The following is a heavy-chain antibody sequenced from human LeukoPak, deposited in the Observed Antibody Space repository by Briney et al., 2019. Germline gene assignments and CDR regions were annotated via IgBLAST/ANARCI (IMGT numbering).Heavy chain of an antibody. CDR2: VSYSGST. J-gene: IGHJ4*02. Sequence: PSETLSLTCTVSGGSISGYHWSWIRQPPGEGLEWIGSVSYSGSTNYNPSLKTRVTISVDTSKIQFSLKVGSVAAADTAVYYCARDRPYYFGSGNYYSFDIWGQGTLVTVSS. CDR1: GGSISGYH. CDR3: ARDRPYYFGSGNYYSFDI. V-gene: IGHV4-59*01. D-gene: IGHD3-10*01.